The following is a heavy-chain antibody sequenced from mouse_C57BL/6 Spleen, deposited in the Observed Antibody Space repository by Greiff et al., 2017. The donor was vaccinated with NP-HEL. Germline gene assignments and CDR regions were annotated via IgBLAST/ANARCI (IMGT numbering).Heavy chain of an antibody. J-gene: IGHJ2*01. CDR2: INYDGSST. Sequence: EVQRVESEGGLVQPGSSMKLSCTASGFTFSDYYMAWVRQVPEKGLEWVANINYDGSSTYYLDSLKSRFIISRDNAKNILYLQMSSLKSEDTATYYCARGGDDWYYFDYWGQGTTLTVSS. CDR1: GFTFSDYY. CDR3: ARGGDDWYYFDY. V-gene: IGHV5-16*01. D-gene: IGHD2-4*01.